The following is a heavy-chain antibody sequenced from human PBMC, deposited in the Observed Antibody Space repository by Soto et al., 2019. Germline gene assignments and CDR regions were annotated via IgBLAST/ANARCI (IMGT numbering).Heavy chain of an antibody. D-gene: IGHD2-15*01. V-gene: IGHV3-64*01. CDR2: ISTNGGTT. CDR1: GFTFSAYA. CDR3: ARDCSGGSCGDDY. Sequence: EVQLVESGGGLVQPGGSLKISCAASGFTFSAYAMQWVRQAPGKGLEFVSAISTNGGTTYYANSVTGRFTISRDNSKNTLYLQMGSLRADDMAVYYCARDCSGGSCGDDYWGQGTLVTVSS. J-gene: IGHJ4*02.